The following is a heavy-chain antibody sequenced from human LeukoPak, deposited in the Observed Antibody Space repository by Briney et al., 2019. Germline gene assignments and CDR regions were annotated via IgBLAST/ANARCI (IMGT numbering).Heavy chain of an antibody. J-gene: IGHJ4*02. V-gene: IGHV1-69*13. CDR1: GGTFSSYA. D-gene: IGHD4-17*01. CDR2: IIPIFGTA. CDR3: ASSPEGGGDYEPFDY. Sequence: SVKVSCKASGGTFSSYAISWVRQAPGQGLEWMGGIIPIFGTANYAQKFQGRVTITADESTSTAYMELSSLRSEDTAVYYCASSPEGGGDYEPFDYWGQGTLVSVSS.